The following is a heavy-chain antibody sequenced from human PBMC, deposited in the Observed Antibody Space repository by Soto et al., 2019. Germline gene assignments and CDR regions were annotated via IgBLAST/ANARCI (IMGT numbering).Heavy chain of an antibody. CDR1: GFTCNSFD. D-gene: IGHD3-3*01. V-gene: IGHV3-30*18. CDR2: ISNDGSNR. Sequence: QVQVVESGGGVVQPGRSLRLSCAAAGFTCNSFDMHWVRQAPGRGLERVEVISNDGSNRYNAHSVNGRFTIARDNSKNTAVLEVNSLRHEDTAVYYWANGMRGLGFWSGYQTESHWGPGTLVTVSS. J-gene: IGHJ4*02. CDR3: ANGMRGLGFWSGYQTESH.